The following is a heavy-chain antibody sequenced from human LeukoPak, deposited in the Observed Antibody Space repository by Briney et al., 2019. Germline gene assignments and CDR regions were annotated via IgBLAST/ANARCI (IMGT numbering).Heavy chain of an antibody. Sequence: GAPRPSCAAPGFTLRSYRVHSGRPTPGEGVGWVSPFYNYGSSTSYADSVKGRFTISRDNAKNTLYLQMNSLRAEDTAVYYCARAVASTLRTPWDLRFDPWGQGTLVTVSS. J-gene: IGHJ5*02. V-gene: IGHV3-74*01. CDR2: FYNYGSST. CDR1: GFTLRSYR. D-gene: IGHD1-26*01. CDR3: ARAVASTLRTPWDLRFDP.